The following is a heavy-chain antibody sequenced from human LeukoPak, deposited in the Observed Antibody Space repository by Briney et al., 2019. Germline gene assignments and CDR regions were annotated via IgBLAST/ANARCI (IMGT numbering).Heavy chain of an antibody. V-gene: IGHV3-21*01. Sequence: GGSLRLSCAASGFTFSSYSMNWVRQAPGKGLEWVSSITSSSSYIYYADSVKGRFTISRDNAKNSLYLQMNSLRAEDTAVYYCASLHYDTSASSFDYWGQGTPVTVSS. CDR3: ASLHYDTSASSFDY. J-gene: IGHJ4*02. CDR2: ITSSSSYI. CDR1: GFTFSSYS. D-gene: IGHD3-22*01.